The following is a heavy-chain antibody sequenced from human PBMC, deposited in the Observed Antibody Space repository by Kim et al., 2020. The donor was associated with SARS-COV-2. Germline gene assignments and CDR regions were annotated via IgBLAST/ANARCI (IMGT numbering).Heavy chain of an antibody. V-gene: IGHV5-10-1*01. J-gene: IGHJ6*02. CDR3: ARYPGPDYFYAMDV. Sequence: SPSFQGHVTISADRSISTAYLQWSSLKASDTAIYYCARYPGPDYFYAMDVWGQGTTVTVSS. D-gene: IGHD2-8*02.